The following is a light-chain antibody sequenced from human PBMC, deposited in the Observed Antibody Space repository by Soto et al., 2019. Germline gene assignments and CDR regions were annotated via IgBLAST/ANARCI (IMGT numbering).Light chain of an antibody. V-gene: IGLV1-44*01. CDR2: LNT. Sequence: QSVLTQPPSASGTPGQRVIISCSGGSSNIGRNPVNWYQKFPGTAPKLLISLNTQRPSGVPDRFSGSKSGTSASLAISGLRSEDEADYYCAAWDDNVYVFXTGTKVTVL. CDR1: SSNIGRNP. CDR3: AAWDDNVYV. J-gene: IGLJ1*01.